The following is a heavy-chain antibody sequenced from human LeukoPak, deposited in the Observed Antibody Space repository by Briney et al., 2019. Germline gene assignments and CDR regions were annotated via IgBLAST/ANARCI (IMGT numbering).Heavy chain of an antibody. J-gene: IGHJ5*02. CDR2: ISYDGSNK. CDR1: GFTFSSYA. D-gene: IGHD6-19*01. Sequence: GGSLRLSCAASGFTFSSYAMHWVRQAPGKGLEWVAVISYDGSNKYYADSVKGRFTISRDNSKNTLYLQMNSLRAEDTAVYYCARELAVAGTGWFDPWGQGTLVTVSS. V-gene: IGHV3-30-3*01. CDR3: ARELAVAGTGWFDP.